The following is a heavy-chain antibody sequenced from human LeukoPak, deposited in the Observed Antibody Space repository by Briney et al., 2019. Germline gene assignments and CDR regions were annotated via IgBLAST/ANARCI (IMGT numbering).Heavy chain of an antibody. CDR3: VRHNHMDV. Sequence: ASVKVSCKASGYTVTTYSMHWVRQAPGQGLEWMAIIDLSGGSTDYTQKFQGRVTMTRDTSTSTVYMELSSLRSEDTAVYYCVRHNHMDVWGQGTTVTVSS. V-gene: IGHV1-46*01. J-gene: IGHJ6*02. CDR2: IDLSGGST. CDR1: GYTVTTYS.